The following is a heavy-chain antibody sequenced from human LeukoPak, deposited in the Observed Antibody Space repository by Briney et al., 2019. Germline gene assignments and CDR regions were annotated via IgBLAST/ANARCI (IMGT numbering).Heavy chain of an antibody. Sequence: SETLSLTCTVSGGSISSGSYYWSWIRQPAGKGLEWIGRIYTSGSTNYNPSLKSRVTISVDTSKNQFSLKLSSVTAADTAVYYCARGYILRLLEAWFDPWGQGTLVTVSS. CDR3: ARGYILRLLEAWFDP. CDR1: GGSISSGSYY. J-gene: IGHJ5*02. CDR2: IYTSGST. V-gene: IGHV4-61*02. D-gene: IGHD3-3*01.